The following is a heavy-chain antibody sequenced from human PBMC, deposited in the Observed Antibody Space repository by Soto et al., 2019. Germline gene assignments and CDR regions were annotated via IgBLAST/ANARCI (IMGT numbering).Heavy chain of an antibody. CDR2: ISLGGST. CDR1: GGSISSHH. D-gene: IGHD2-15*01. CDR3: ARIPLGSEYRHYFNMDV. J-gene: IGHJ6*03. V-gene: IGHV4-59*11. Sequence: QVQLQESGPGLVKPSETLSLTCSVSGGSISSHHWTWIRQPPGKGLEWIGYISLGGSTNYISSLRSRAAMSVDTSKNKFPLRLSTVTAADTAVYFCARIPLGSEYRHYFNMDVWGKGTTVTVSS.